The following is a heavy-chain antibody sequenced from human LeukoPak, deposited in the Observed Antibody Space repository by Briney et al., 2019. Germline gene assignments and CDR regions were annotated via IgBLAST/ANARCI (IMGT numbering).Heavy chain of an antibody. J-gene: IGHJ4*02. D-gene: IGHD3-10*01. V-gene: IGHV3-64*01. CDR2: ISSNGGST. CDR3: ARGQRGSGFDY. CDR1: GFTFSSYA. Sequence: PGGSLGLSCAASGFTFSSYAMHWVRQAPGKGLEYVSAISSNGGSTYYANSVKGRFTISRDNSKNTLYLQMGSLRAEDMAVYYCARGQRGSGFDYWGQGTLVTVSS.